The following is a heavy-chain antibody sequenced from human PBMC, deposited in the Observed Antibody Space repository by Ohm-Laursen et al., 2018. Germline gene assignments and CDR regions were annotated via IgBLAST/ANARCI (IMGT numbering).Heavy chain of an antibody. D-gene: IGHD4-17*01. CDR3: AGSTVTLSLYGMDV. CDR1: GFSFSTYT. CDR2: VSTSGSDT. Sequence: SLRLSCAASGFSFSTYTLNWVHQAPGKGLEWVSSVSTSGSDTYYADSVKDRFTISRDNAKNSLYLQMNSLRAEDTAVYYCAGSTVTLSLYGMDVWGQGTTVTVSS. J-gene: IGHJ6*02. V-gene: IGHV3-21*01.